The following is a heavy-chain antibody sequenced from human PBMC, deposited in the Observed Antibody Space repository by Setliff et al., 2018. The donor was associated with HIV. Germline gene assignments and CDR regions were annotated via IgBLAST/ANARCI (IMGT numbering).Heavy chain of an antibody. CDR2: VSNGGDT. J-gene: IGHJ6*03. CDR1: GGSTNNYY. Sequence: PSETLSLTCAVSGGSTNNYYLTWIRQPPGKGLEWIGSVSNGGDTNYNPSLKSRVSLSLDTSKTQFSLKLSSVTAADTAVYYCARDRRGYYYGSGSCYMDVWGTGTTVTVSS. V-gene: IGHV4-4*08. D-gene: IGHD3-10*01. CDR3: ARDRRGYYYGSGSCYMDV.